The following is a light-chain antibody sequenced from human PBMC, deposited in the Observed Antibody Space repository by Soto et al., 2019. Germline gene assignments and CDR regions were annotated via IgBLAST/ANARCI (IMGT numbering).Light chain of an antibody. CDR2: SAS. CDR3: QQTSSAPFT. V-gene: IGKV1-27*01. Sequence: DIRMTQSPSSLSASVGDSVTITCRASQGINNYLAWYQQKPGKVPVLLIYSASTLKPGIPSRFSGSGTGTDFTLTISSLQPEDFATYYCQQTSSAPFTFGPGTKVDIK. J-gene: IGKJ3*01. CDR1: QGINNY.